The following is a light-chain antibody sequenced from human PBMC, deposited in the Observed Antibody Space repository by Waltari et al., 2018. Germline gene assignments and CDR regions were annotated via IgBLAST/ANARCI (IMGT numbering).Light chain of an antibody. V-gene: IGLV3-27*01. CDR2: KDI. CDR3: YSAADNHRVL. J-gene: IGLJ2*01. Sequence: SSELTQPASVSVSLGQTAVITCSGAILAKNYGRWFQQKPGQAPVLFIYKDIERPSGIPDRFSGSSSGTTLTLTISGAQVEDEAAYYCYSAADNHRVLFGGGTKLTVL. CDR1: ILAKNY.